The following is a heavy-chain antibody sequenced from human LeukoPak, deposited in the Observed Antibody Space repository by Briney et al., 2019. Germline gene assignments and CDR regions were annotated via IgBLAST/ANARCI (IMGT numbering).Heavy chain of an antibody. V-gene: IGHV4-39*01. CDR2: IYYSGST. D-gene: IGHD3-10*01. CDR3: ARHKSPLPLH. J-gene: IGHJ4*02. CDR1: GGSISTYY. Sequence: SETLSLTCTVSGGSISTYYWGWIRQPPGKGLEWIGSIYYSGSTNYNPSPKSRVTISVDTSKNQFSLNLTSVTAADTAVYYCARHKSPLPLHWGQGTLVTVSS.